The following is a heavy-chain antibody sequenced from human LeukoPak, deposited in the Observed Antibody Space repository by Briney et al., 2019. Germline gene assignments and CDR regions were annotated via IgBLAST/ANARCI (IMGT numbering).Heavy chain of an antibody. CDR2: INPNSGGT. D-gene: IGHD1-26*01. V-gene: IGHV1-2*02. CDR1: GYTFTGYY. CDR3: ARDTIVGGRADFDF. Sequence: ASVKVSCKASGYTFTGYYMHWVRQAPGQGLEWMGWINPNSGGTNYAQNFQGRVTLTRDTSISTAYMELSSLRSDDTAVFYCARDTIVGGRADFDFWGQGTLVTVSS. J-gene: IGHJ4*02.